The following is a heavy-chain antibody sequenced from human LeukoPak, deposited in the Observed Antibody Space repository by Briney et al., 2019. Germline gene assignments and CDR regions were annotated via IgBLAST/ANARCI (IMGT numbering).Heavy chain of an antibody. CDR3: ANAGHF. V-gene: IGHV3-23*01. CDR1: GFTFSSYA. J-gene: IGHJ4*02. CDR2: IVGGGGST. Sequence: GGSLRLSCAASGFTFSSYAMSWVRQTPGKGLEWVSGIVGGGGSTYYADPVKGRFTISRDNSKNTLYLQMNSLRVADTAVYYCANAGHFWGQGTLVTVSS.